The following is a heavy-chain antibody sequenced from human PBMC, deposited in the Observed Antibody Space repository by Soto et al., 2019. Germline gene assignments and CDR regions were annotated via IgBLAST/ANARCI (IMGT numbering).Heavy chain of an antibody. D-gene: IGHD3-10*01. Sequence: GESLKISCHGSGHTFTSYWISWVRQMPGKGLEWMGRIDPSNSYSVYRPSFEGHVTISVDKSIGTAYLQWSSLRPEDTAVYYCAKDFKISGGHSGSLNYYSGMDVWGQGTTVTVSS. CDR3: AKDFKISGGHSGSLNYYSGMDV. J-gene: IGHJ6*02. CDR1: GHTFTSYW. CDR2: IDPSNSYS. V-gene: IGHV5-10-1*01.